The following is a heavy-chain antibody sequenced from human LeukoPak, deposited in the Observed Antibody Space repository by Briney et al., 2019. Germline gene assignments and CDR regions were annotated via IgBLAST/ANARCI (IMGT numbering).Heavy chain of an antibody. D-gene: IGHD3-3*01. V-gene: IGHV3-43D*03. CDR1: GFTFDDYA. CDR2: ISWDGGST. J-gene: IGHJ6*03. Sequence: GGSLRLSCAASGFTFDDYAMHWVRQAPGKGLEWVSLISWDGGSTYYADSVKGRFTIPRDNSKNSLYLQMNSLRAEDTALYYCAKGYDDFWSGYYARDYYMDVWGKGTTVTVSS. CDR3: AKGYDDFWSGYYARDYYMDV.